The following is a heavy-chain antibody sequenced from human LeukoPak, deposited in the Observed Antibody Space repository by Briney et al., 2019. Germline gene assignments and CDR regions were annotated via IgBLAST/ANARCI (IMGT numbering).Heavy chain of an antibody. Sequence: GGSLRLSCAASGFTFSNAWMSWVRQAPGKGLEWVGRIKSKTDGGTTDYAAPVKGRFTISRDDSKNTLYLQMNSLKTEDTAVYYCTTAGMVGELLSLDYWGQGTLVTVSS. J-gene: IGHJ4*02. D-gene: IGHD1-26*01. CDR3: TTAGMVGELLSLDY. CDR1: GFTFSNAW. V-gene: IGHV3-15*01. CDR2: IKSKTDGGTT.